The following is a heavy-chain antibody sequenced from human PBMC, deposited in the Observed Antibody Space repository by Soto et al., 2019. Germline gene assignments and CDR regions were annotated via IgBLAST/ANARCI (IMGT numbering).Heavy chain of an antibody. Sequence: GESLKISCKGSGYSFTKYWLGWVRQMPGKGLEWMGIIYPGDSDTRYSPSFEGQVTLSADKSINTAYLQWSSLKASDNAMYYCASPLSLGIAAPLEIWGQGTMVTVSS. CDR1: GYSFTKYW. D-gene: IGHD3-9*01. V-gene: IGHV5-51*01. CDR2: IYPGDSDT. CDR3: ASPLSLGIAAPLEI. J-gene: IGHJ3*02.